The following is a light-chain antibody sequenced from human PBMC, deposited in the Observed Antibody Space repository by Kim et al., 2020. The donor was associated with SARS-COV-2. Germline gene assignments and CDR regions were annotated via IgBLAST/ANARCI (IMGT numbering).Light chain of an antibody. CDR3: QAWDSSTGV. J-gene: IGLJ3*02. CDR2: QDS. Sequence: SSELTQPPSVSVSPGQTASITCSGDNLGDKYACWYQQKPGQSPVLVIYQDSKRPSGIPERFSGSNSGNTATLTISGTQAMDEADYYCQAWDSSTGVFGGG. V-gene: IGLV3-1*01. CDR1: NLGDKY.